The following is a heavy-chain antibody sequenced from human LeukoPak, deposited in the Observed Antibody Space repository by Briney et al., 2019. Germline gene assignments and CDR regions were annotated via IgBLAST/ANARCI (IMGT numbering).Heavy chain of an antibody. V-gene: IGHV4-39*02. D-gene: IGHD6-13*01. CDR3: ARDDLAAAAGTIDP. J-gene: IGHJ5*02. CDR1: GGSISSSGYY. Sequence: SETLSLTCTVSGGSISSSGYYWGWIRQPPGKGLEWIGSIYYSGSTFYNPSLKSRVTISVDTSKNQFSLRLSSVTAADTAVYYCARDDLAAAAGTIDPWGQGTLVTVSS. CDR2: IYYSGST.